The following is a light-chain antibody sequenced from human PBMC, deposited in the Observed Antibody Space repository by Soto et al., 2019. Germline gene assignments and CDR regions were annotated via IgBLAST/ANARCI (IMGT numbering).Light chain of an antibody. Sequence: EIVLTQSPATLSLSPGERATLSCRASQSVSSYLAWYQQKPGQAPRLLLYDASNRATGIPARFSGSGSGTDFALTSSRLEPEDFAVYYCQQRSNWLTFGGGTRVESK. CDR3: QQRSNWLT. CDR2: DAS. J-gene: IGKJ4*01. CDR1: QSVSSY. V-gene: IGKV3-11*01.